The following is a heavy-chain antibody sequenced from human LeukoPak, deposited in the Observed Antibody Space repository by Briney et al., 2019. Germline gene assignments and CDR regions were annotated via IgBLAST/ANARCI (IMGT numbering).Heavy chain of an antibody. Sequence: PGGSLRLSCAASGFTFSGYWMSWVRQAPGKGLEWVANIKQDGSEKYYVDSVKGRFTISRDNAKKSLYLQMNSLRAEDTAVYYCASSTAGLDHWGQGTLVTVSS. J-gene: IGHJ4*02. CDR3: ASSTAGLDH. D-gene: IGHD1-1*01. V-gene: IGHV3-7*01. CDR2: IKQDGSEK. CDR1: GFTFSGYW.